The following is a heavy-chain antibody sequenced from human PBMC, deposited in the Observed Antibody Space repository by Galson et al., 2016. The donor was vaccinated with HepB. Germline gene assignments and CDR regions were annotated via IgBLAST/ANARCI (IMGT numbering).Heavy chain of an antibody. CDR1: GFPFSMYD. CDR2: ISSSSTYI. Sequence: SLRLSCAASGFPFSMYDMHWVRQAPGKGLEWVSSISSSSTYIYYADSVKGRFTISRDNAKNSLYLQMNSLRAEGTAVYYCARDHYDFWSAYIASLGGFIDYWGQGTLVTVSS. J-gene: IGHJ4*02. D-gene: IGHD3-3*01. CDR3: ARDHYDFWSAYIASLGGFIDY. V-gene: IGHV3-21*01.